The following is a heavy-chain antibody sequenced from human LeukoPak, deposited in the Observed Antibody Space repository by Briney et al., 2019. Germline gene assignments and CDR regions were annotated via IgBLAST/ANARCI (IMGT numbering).Heavy chain of an antibody. Sequence: RGSLRLSCAASGFTFSSYWMHWVRQAPGKGLVWVSRINSDGGSTSYADSVTGRFTNSRDNAKNTLYLQMNSLRAEDTAVYYCARDPHSSGCDYWGQGTLVTVSS. D-gene: IGHD6-19*01. CDR3: ARDPHSSGCDY. CDR1: GFTFSSYW. CDR2: INSDGGST. V-gene: IGHV3-74*01. J-gene: IGHJ4*02.